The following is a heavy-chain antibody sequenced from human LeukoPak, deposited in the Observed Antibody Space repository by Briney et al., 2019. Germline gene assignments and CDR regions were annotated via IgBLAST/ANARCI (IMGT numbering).Heavy chain of an antibody. Sequence: PGGSLRLSCAASGFTFSSYSMNWVRQAPGKGLEWVSSISSSSSYMYYADSVKGRFTISRDNAKNSLYLQMNSLRADDTALYYCARAYYRSGGYFDYWGQGTLVTVSS. V-gene: IGHV3-21*04. D-gene: IGHD3-10*01. CDR1: GFTFSSYS. CDR2: ISSSSSYM. CDR3: ARAYYRSGGYFDY. J-gene: IGHJ4*02.